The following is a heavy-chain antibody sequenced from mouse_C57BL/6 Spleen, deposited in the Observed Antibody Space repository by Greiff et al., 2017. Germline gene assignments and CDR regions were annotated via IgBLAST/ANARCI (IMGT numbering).Heavy chain of an antibody. J-gene: IGHJ2*01. D-gene: IGHD1-2*01. CDR1: GYAFSSSW. CDR3: ARVRLPYYFDY. V-gene: IGHV1-82*01. Sequence: QVQLQQSGPELVKPGASVKISCKASGYAFSSSWLNWVKQRPGKGLEWIGRIYPGDGDTNYNGKFKGKATLTADKSSSTAYMQLSSLTSEDSAVYFGARVRLPYYFDYWGQGTTLTVSS. CDR2: IYPGDGDT.